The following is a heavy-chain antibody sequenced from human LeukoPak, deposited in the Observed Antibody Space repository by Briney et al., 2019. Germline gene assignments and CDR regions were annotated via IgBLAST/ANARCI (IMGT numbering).Heavy chain of an antibody. Sequence: GESLKISCKGSGYSFTSYWIGWVRRMPGKGLEWMGIIHPGDSDTRYSPSFQGQVTISADKSISTAYLQWSSLKASDTAMYYCARQYHDILTGPNWFDTWGQGTLVTVSS. CDR1: GYSFTSYW. J-gene: IGHJ5*02. CDR3: ARQYHDILTGPNWFDT. D-gene: IGHD3-9*01. CDR2: IHPGDSDT. V-gene: IGHV5-51*01.